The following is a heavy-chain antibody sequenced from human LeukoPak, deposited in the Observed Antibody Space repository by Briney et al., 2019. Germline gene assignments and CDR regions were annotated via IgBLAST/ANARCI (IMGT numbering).Heavy chain of an antibody. D-gene: IGHD3-22*01. J-gene: IGHJ4*02. V-gene: IGHV1-3*01. CDR1: GGTFSSYA. CDR2: INAGNGNT. Sequence: ASVKVSCKASGGTFSSYAMHWVRQAPGQRLEWMGWINAGNGNTKYSQKFQGRVTITRDTSASTAYMELSSLRSEDTAVYYCARDFHYYDSSGYYPGYWGQGTLVTVSS. CDR3: ARDFHYYDSSGYYPGY.